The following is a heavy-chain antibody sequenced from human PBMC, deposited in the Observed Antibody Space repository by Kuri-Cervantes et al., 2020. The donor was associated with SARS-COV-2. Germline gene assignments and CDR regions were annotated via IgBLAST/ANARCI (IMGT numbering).Heavy chain of an antibody. CDR2: IYYSGST. V-gene: IGHV4-59*01. CDR1: GGSISSYY. Sequence: SETLSLTCTVSGGSISSYYWSWIRQPPGKGLEWIGYIYYSGSTNYNPSLKSRVTISVDTSKNQLSLKLSSVTAADTAVYYCARDRSRAFDIWGQGTMVTVSS. CDR3: ARDRSRAFDI. J-gene: IGHJ3*02.